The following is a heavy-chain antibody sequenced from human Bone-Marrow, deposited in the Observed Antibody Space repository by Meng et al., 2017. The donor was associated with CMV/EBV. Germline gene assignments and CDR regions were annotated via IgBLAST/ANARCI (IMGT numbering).Heavy chain of an antibody. V-gene: IGHV1-2*02. CDR3: ARGDGRYCSITSCYTHGMDV. CDR2: INPNSGDT. J-gene: IGHJ6*02. CDR1: GYTFTGYY. Sequence: ASVKVSCKASGYTFTGYYMHWVRQAPGQGLEWMGWINPNSGDTNCAQSFQGRVTMTRDTSISTAYMELSRLRSDDTAVYYCARGDGRYCSITSCYTHGMDVWGQGTTVTVSS. D-gene: IGHD2-2*02.